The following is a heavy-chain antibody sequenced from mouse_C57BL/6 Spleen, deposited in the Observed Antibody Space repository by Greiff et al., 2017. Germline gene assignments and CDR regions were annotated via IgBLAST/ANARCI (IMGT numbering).Heavy chain of an antibody. D-gene: IGHD1-1*01. CDR2: IHPNSGST. CDR3: ARYYYGSSYFDY. CDR1: GYTFTSYW. Sequence: QVQLQQSGAELVKPGASVKLSCKASGYTFTSYWMHWVKQRPGQGLEWIGMIHPNSGSTNYNEKFKSKATLTVDKSSSTAYMQLSSLTSEDSAVYYCARYYYGSSYFDYWGQGTTLTVSS. J-gene: IGHJ2*01. V-gene: IGHV1-64*01.